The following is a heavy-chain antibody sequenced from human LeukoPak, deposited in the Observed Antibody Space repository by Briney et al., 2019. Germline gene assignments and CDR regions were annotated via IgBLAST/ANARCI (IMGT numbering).Heavy chain of an antibody. Sequence: SVKLACNVSAYTFASYDTNCERQATGQGLEWKGWTNPNSGKTGYAQKFQGRVTMTRNTSISTAYMELSSLRSEDTAVYFCARSRRLTTVTTFGYWGQGTLVTVSS. CDR1: AYTFASYD. J-gene: IGHJ4*02. CDR2: TNPNSGKT. CDR3: ARSRRLTTVTTFGY. D-gene: IGHD4-17*01. V-gene: IGHV1-8*01.